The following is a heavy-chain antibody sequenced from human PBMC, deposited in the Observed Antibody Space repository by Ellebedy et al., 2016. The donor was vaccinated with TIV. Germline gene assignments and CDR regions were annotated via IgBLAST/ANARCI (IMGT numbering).Heavy chain of an antibody. CDR1: GGSFSGYY. V-gene: IGHV4-59*01. Sequence: MPSETLSLTCAVYGGSFSGYYWSWIRQPPGKGLEWIGYIDYSGSTNYNPSLKSRITISVDTSKNQFSLKLSSVTAADTAVYYCARVVWQLPVSYAFDIWGQGTMVTVSS. J-gene: IGHJ3*02. D-gene: IGHD2-15*01. CDR3: ARVVWQLPVSYAFDI. CDR2: IDYSGST.